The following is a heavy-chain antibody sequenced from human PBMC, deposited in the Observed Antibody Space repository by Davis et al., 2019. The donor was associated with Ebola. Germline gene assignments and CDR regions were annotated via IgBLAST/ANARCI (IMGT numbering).Heavy chain of an antibody. J-gene: IGHJ6*03. D-gene: IGHD1-1*01. CDR2: MKQDGSEK. V-gene: IGHV3-7*01. CDR1: GFTFSSYW. CDR3: ARELVTTGKVFYYYYYYMDV. Sequence: GESLKISCVASGFTFSSYWMSWVRQAPGKGLEWVANMKQDGSEKYYVDSMEGRFTISRDNAKNSLYLQMSSLRAEDTAVYYCARELVTTGKVFYYYYYYMDVWGKGTTVTVSS.